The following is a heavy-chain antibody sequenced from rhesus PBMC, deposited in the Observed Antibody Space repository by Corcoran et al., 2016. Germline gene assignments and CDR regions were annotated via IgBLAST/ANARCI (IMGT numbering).Heavy chain of an antibody. CDR3: ARSQGIAAGFDY. D-gene: IGHD6-13*01. V-gene: IGHV7-193*01. CDR2: MNTYTGNP. J-gene: IGHJ4*01. CDR1: GYSFTTYG. Sequence: QVQLVQSGPEVKQPGASVKVSCKASGYSFTTYGMNWVGQAPGQGLEWMAWMNTYTGNPTYAQGFTERFVFSMDTSVSTVYLQISSLKAEDTAVYYCARSQGIAAGFDYWGQGVLVTVSS.